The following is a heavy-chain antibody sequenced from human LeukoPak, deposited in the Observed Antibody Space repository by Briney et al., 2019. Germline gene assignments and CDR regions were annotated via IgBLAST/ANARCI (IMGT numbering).Heavy chain of an antibody. D-gene: IGHD1-26*01. V-gene: IGHV3-53*01. Sequence: GGSLRLSCAASGFTVSSNYMSWVRQAPGKGLEWVSVIYSGGSTYYADSVKGRLTISRDNSKNTLYLQMNSLRAEDTAVYYCARDLTSGSYYDYWGQGTLVTVSS. CDR2: IYSGGST. CDR1: GFTVSSNY. J-gene: IGHJ4*02. CDR3: ARDLTSGSYYDY.